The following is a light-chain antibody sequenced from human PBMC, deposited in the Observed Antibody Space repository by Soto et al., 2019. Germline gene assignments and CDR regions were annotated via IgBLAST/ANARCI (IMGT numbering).Light chain of an antibody. J-gene: IGKJ2*01. Sequence: EIVLTQSPGTLSLSPGDGATLSCRASQTVGSSFLGWYQQKPGQAHRLIMYGASNRATGIPDRFTGRGSGTDFTLTISRLDPEDFAVYYCHHYGGSQYTFGQGTKLEI. CDR1: QTVGSSF. CDR2: GAS. V-gene: IGKV3-20*01. CDR3: HHYGGSQYT.